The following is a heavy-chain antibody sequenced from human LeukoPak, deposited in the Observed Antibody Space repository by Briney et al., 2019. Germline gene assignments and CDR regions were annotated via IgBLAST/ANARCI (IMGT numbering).Heavy chain of an antibody. CDR3: AKATYYYDSSGYYRPPNLDY. Sequence: GGSLRLSCAASGFTFSSYGMHWVRQAPGKGLEWVAVISYDGSNKYYADSVKGRFTISRDNSKNTLYLQMNSLRAEDTAVYYCAKATYYYDSSGYYRPPNLDYWGQGTLVTVSS. CDR2: ISYDGSNK. D-gene: IGHD3-22*01. CDR1: GFTFSSYG. V-gene: IGHV3-30*18. J-gene: IGHJ4*02.